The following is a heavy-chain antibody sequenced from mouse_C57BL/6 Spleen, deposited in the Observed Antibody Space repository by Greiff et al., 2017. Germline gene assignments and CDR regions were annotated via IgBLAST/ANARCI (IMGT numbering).Heavy chain of an antibody. Sequence: EVKLMESGPELVKPGASVKISCKASGYSFTDYNMNWVKQSNGTSLEWIGVINPNYGTTSYNQKFKGKATLTVDQSSSTAYMQLNSLTSEDSAVYYCARIYYDYEAWFAYWGQGTLVTVSA. J-gene: IGHJ3*01. CDR2: INPNYGTT. CDR1: GYSFTDYN. CDR3: ARIYYDYEAWFAY. D-gene: IGHD2-4*01. V-gene: IGHV1-39*01.